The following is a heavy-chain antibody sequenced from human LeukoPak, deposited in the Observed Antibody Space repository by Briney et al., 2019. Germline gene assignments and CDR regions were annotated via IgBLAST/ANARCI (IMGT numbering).Heavy chain of an antibody. D-gene: IGHD3-22*01. CDR2: IYTSGST. Sequence: SETLSLTCTVSGGSISSYYWSWIRQPVGKGLEWVGRIYTSGSTNYNPSLKSRVTMSVDTSKNQFSLKLSSVTAADTAVYYCASHGTRDSSGYYPNDYWGQGTLVTVSS. CDR3: ASHGTRDSSGYYPNDY. V-gene: IGHV4-4*07. J-gene: IGHJ4*02. CDR1: GGSISSYY.